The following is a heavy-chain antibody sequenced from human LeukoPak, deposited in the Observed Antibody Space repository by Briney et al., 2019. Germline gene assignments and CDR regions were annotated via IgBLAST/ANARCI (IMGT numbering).Heavy chain of an antibody. CDR3: ARDFSYDSSGYSYYYYYYMDV. CDR1: GYTFTGYY. CDR2: INPNSGGT. J-gene: IGHJ6*03. Sequence: ASVKVSCKASGYTFTGYYMHWVRQAPGQGLEWMGWINPNSGGTNYAQKFQGRVTMTRDTSISTAYMELSRLRSDDTAVYYCARDFSYDSSGYSYYYYYYMDVWGKGTTVTVSS. V-gene: IGHV1-2*02. D-gene: IGHD3-22*01.